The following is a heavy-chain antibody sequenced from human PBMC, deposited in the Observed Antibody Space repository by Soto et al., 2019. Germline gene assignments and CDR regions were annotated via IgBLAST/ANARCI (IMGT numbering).Heavy chain of an antibody. V-gene: IGHV3-23*01. CDR3: AKPPGYPLTDYYYYYYMNV. J-gene: IGHJ6*03. CDR2: ISGSGGST. D-gene: IGHD2-2*01. Sequence: EVQLLESGGGLVQPGGSLRLSCAASGFTFSSYAMSWVRQAPGKGLEWVSAISGSGGSTNYADSVKGRLTISRDNSKNTLNLQMNSLSAEDTAIYYCAKPPGYPLTDYYYYYYMNVWGKGTTVTVSS. CDR1: GFTFSSYA.